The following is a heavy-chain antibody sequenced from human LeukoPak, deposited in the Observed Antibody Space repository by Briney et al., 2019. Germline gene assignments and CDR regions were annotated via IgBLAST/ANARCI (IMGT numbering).Heavy chain of an antibody. CDR1: GGSFSNYY. CDR2: INHSEST. V-gene: IGHV4-34*01. D-gene: IGHD6-19*01. Sequence: SETLSLTCAVYGGSFSNYYWSWIRQPPGKGLEWIAEINHSESTDYNPSLKSRVTISVDTSKKQFSLKLSSVTAADTAVYYCARGSGWYNVYGYWGQGTLVTVSS. CDR3: ARGSGWYNVYGY. J-gene: IGHJ4*02.